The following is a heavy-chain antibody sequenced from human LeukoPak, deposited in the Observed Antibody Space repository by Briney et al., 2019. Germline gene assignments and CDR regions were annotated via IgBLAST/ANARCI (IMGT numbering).Heavy chain of an antibody. D-gene: IGHD3-10*01. CDR3: ARGDVLLWFSDVDY. V-gene: IGHV1-2*02. CDR1: GYTFTGYY. CDR2: INPNSGGT. Sequence: ASVTVSCKASGYTFTGYYMHWVRQPPGQGLEWMGWINPNSGGTNYAQKFQGRVTMPGDTSVSTAYIELSRLRSYVTAVYSGARGDVLLWFSDVDYWGQGTLVTVSS. J-gene: IGHJ4*02.